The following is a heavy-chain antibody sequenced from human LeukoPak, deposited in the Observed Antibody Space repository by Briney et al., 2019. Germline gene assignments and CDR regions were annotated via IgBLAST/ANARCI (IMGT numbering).Heavy chain of an antibody. Sequence: GGSLRLSCTASGFTFGDYAMSWFRQAPGKGLEWVSAISGSGGSTYYADSVKGRFTISRDNSKNTLYLQMNSLRAEDTAVYYCAYVGEGDLLDYWGQGTLVTVSS. D-gene: IGHD3-16*01. CDR2: ISGSGGST. CDR3: AYVGEGDLLDY. J-gene: IGHJ4*02. CDR1: GFTFGDYA. V-gene: IGHV3-23*01.